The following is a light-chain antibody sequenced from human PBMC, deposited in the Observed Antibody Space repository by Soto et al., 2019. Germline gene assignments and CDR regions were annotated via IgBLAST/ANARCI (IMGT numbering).Light chain of an antibody. CDR2: GAS. J-gene: IGKJ4*01. Sequence: EIVLTQSPGILSLSPGERASLSCRASQSVSSNYLAWYQQKPGQAPRLLIYGASSRATGIPDRFSGSGSGTDFTLTVSRLEPEDFAVYYCQQYGSSPLTSGGGTRVQIK. CDR1: QSVSSNY. CDR3: QQYGSSPLT. V-gene: IGKV3-20*01.